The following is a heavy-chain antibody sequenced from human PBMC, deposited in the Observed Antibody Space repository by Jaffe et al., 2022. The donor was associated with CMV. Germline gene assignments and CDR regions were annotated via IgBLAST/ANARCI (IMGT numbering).Heavy chain of an antibody. D-gene: IGHD3-22*01. CDR2: TYSGGYT. J-gene: IGHJ6*02. CDR3: ARDTPGYDSGFYTGMDV. V-gene: IGHV3-53*01. Sequence: EVQLVESGGGLIQPGGSLRLSCAASGFTVSSNYMSWVRQAPGKGLEWVSLTYSGGYTYYADSVKGRFTISRDNSKNMLYLQMNSLRAEDTAVYFCARDTPGYDSGFYTGMDVWGQGTTVTVSS. CDR1: GFTVSSNY.